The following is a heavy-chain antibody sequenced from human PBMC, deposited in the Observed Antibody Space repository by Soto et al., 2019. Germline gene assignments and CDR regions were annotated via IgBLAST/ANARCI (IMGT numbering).Heavy chain of an antibody. Sequence: GGSLRLSCAASGFTFSTYTMHWVRQAPGKGLEWVAVTSYDGNNKYYADSVKGRFTISRDNSKSTLYLQMNSLKIEDTAVYYCVRDPHTSGRFEWVSMTLSIDVDYWGQG. V-gene: IGHV3-30-3*01. J-gene: IGHJ4*02. CDR3: VRDPHTSGRFEWVSMTLSIDVDY. D-gene: IGHD6-19*01. CDR2: TSYDGNNK. CDR1: GFTFSTYT.